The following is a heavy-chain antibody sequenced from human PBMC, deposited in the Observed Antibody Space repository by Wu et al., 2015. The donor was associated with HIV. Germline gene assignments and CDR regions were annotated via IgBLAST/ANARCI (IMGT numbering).Heavy chain of an antibody. D-gene: IGHD6-19*01. CDR1: GFTITSYG. J-gene: IGHJ4*02. CDR2: INPGNGSP. V-gene: IGHV1-38-4*01. Sequence: QVQLVQSWAEVRKSGASVKVSCSFSGFTITSYGIHWVQQSPGQGLEWMGWINPGNGSPSYAKKFQGRFTMTRDMSTTTAYTDLSSLTSEDMAVYYYARRMYSSGWYSNDYWGQGTLVTVSS. CDR3: ARRMYSSGWYSNDY.